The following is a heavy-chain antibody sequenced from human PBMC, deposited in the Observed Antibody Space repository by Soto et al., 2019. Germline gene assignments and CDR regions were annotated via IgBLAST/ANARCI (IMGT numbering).Heavy chain of an antibody. CDR3: AQCLLGVNYYYGMDV. J-gene: IGHJ6*02. V-gene: IGHV1-69*12. CDR1: GGTFSSYA. D-gene: IGHD3-16*01. Sequence: QVPLVQSGAEVKKPGSSVKVSCKASGGTFSSYAISWVRQAPGQGLEWMGRILPIFGTADYAQKFQGRVTIAADESTSTAYMELSSLRSEDTAVYYCAQCLLGVNYYYGMDVWGQGTTVTVSS. CDR2: ILPIFGTA.